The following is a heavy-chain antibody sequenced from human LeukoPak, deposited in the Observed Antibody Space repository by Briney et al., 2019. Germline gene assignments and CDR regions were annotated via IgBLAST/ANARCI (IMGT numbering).Heavy chain of an antibody. CDR3: ASIGGLAARNYYYYMDV. Sequence: ASVKVSCKASGYTFTSYYMHWVRQAPGQGLEWMGGIIPIFGTANYAQKFQGRVTITADESTSTAYMELSSLRSEDTAVYYCASIGGLAARNYYYYMDVWGKGTTVTVSS. J-gene: IGHJ6*03. CDR1: GYTFTSYY. V-gene: IGHV1-69*13. D-gene: IGHD6-6*01. CDR2: IIPIFGTA.